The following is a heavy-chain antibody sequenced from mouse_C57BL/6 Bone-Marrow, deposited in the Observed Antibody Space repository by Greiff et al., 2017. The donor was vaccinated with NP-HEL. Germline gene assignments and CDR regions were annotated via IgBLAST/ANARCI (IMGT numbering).Heavy chain of an antibody. CDR2: FYPGSGSI. V-gene: IGHV1-62-2*01. Sequence: QVQLKQSGAELVKPGASVKLSCKASGYTFTEYTIHWVKQRSGQGLEWIGWFYPGSGSIKYNEKFKDKATLTADKSSSTVYMELSRLTSEDSAVYFCAKSNFYYYAMDYWGQGTSVTVSS. J-gene: IGHJ4*01. CDR1: GYTFTEYT. CDR3: AKSNFYYYAMDY. D-gene: IGHD2-5*01.